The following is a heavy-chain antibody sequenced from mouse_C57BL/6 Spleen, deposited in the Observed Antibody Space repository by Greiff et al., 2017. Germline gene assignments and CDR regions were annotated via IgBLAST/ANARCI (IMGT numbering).Heavy chain of an antibody. V-gene: IGHV1-59*01. CDR2: IDPSDSYT. CDR1: GYTFTSYW. CDR3: ARAGDSNPWFSY. D-gene: IGHD2-5*01. Sequence: QVQLQQSGAELVRPGTSVKLSCKASGYTFTSYWMHWVKQRPGQGLEWIGVIDPSDSYTNYNQKFKGKATLTVDTSSSTAYMQLSSLTSEDSAVYYCARAGDSNPWFSYWGQGTLVTVSA. J-gene: IGHJ3*01.